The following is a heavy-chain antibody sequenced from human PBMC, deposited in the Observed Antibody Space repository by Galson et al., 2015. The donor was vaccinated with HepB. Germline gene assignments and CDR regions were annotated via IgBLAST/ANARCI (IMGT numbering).Heavy chain of an antibody. CDR2: TYYSGST. J-gene: IGHJ4*02. Sequence: TLSLTCTVSGGSISSGDYYWSWIRQPPGKGLEWIGYTYYSGSTYYNPSLKSRVTISVDTSKNQFSLKLSSVTAADTAVYYCARDPVNTYYDFWEWGYWGQGTLVTVSS. CDR3: ARDPVNTYYDFWEWGY. V-gene: IGHV4-30-4*01. CDR1: GGSISSGDYY. D-gene: IGHD3-3*01.